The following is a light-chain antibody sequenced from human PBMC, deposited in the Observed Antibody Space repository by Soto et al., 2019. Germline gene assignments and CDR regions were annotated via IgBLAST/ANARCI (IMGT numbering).Light chain of an antibody. CDR1: QSVSTN. V-gene: IGKV3-15*01. Sequence: EIVMTQSPATLSVSPGERATLSCRASQSVSTNVAWYQQKPGQAPRLLIYGAFTRATGIPDRFSGSGSGTEFTLTISSLQSEDFAVYYCQQYNNWPLSFGGGTKVEIK. CDR2: GAF. J-gene: IGKJ4*01. CDR3: QQYNNWPLS.